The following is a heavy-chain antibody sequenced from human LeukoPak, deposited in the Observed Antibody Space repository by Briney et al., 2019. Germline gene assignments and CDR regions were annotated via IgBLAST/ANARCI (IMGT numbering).Heavy chain of an antibody. J-gene: IGHJ3*01. V-gene: IGHV4-59*02. D-gene: IGHD1-1*01. Sequence: SETLSLTCTVSSGSVTNFYRSWIRQSPGNGLEWLGHISYSGAPQYSPSFKSRVAISLDTSKKYVSLNLGSVTAADTAVYYCARAWEWNDGAGAFDYWGQGTMVTVSS. CDR1: SGSVTNFY. CDR2: ISYSGAP. CDR3: ARAWEWNDGAGAFDY.